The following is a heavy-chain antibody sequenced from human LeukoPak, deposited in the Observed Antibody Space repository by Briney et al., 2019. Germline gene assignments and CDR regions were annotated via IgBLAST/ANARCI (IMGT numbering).Heavy chain of an antibody. CDR2: INAGNGNT. D-gene: IGHD6-19*01. V-gene: IGHV1-3*01. CDR1: GYTFTSYA. CDR3: ARAVGVAVAGTGY. Sequence: ASVKVSCKASGYTFTSYAMHWVRQAPGQRLEWMGWINAGNGNTKYSQKFRGRVTITRDTSASTAYMELSSLRSEDTAVYYCARAVGVAVAGTGYWGQGTLVTVSS. J-gene: IGHJ4*02.